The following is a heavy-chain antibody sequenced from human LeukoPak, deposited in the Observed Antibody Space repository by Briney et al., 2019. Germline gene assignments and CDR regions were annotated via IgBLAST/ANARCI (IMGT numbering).Heavy chain of an antibody. CDR1: GGSFSGYY. Sequence: SETLSLTCAVYGGSFSGYYWTWIRQPPGKGLEWIGTIYYSGSTNYNPSLKSRVTISLDMSKNQFSLKLNSVTAADTAMYYCARHPQPFDIWGHGTMVTVSS. CDR3: ARHPQPFDI. J-gene: IGHJ3*02. D-gene: IGHD6-13*01. CDR2: IYYSGST. V-gene: IGHV4-34*01.